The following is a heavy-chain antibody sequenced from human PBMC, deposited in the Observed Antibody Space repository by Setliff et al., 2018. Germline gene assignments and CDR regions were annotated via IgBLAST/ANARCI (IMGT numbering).Heavy chain of an antibody. Sequence: ASGKVSCKASGGNFNNYAINWVRQAPGQGLEWVGRIIPLFGTTNFAQEFQGRVTITADESTETTYMDLTSLRSEDTAVYYCARGYQVTPPRADAFDIWGQGTLVT. J-gene: IGHJ3*02. CDR3: ARGYQVTPPRADAFDI. CDR2: IIPLFGTT. V-gene: IGHV1-69*13. D-gene: IGHD2-2*01. CDR1: GGNFNNYA.